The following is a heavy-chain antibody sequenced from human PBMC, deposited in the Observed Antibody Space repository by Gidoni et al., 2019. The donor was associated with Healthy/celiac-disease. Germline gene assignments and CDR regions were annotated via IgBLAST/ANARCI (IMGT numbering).Heavy chain of an antibody. Sequence: EVPLVESGGVVVQPGGSLRLPCAASGFTFDDYTMHWVRQAPGKGLEWVSLISWDGGSTYYADSVKGRFTISRDNSKNSLYLQMNSLRTEDTALYYCAKAGIAAAGTGWFDPWGQGTLVTVSS. CDR1: GFTFDDYT. CDR2: ISWDGGST. CDR3: AKAGIAAAGTGWFDP. J-gene: IGHJ5*02. D-gene: IGHD6-13*01. V-gene: IGHV3-43*01.